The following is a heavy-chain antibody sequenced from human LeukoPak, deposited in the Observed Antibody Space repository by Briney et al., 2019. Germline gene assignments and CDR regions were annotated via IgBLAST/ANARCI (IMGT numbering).Heavy chain of an antibody. Sequence: SVKVSCKASGGSFTSYGISWVRQAPGQGLEWMGKIIPIYGRANYGQKFQGRVTITRDTSASTAYMELSSLRSEDTAVYYCARDRGYYYDSSGYYGMDVWGQGTTVTVSS. CDR1: GGSFTSYG. V-gene: IGHV1-69*04. CDR3: ARDRGYYYDSSGYYGMDV. D-gene: IGHD3-22*01. CDR2: IIPIYGRA. J-gene: IGHJ6*02.